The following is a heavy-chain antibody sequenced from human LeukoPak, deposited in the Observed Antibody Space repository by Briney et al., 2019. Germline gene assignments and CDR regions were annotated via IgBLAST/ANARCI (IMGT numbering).Heavy chain of an antibody. Sequence: PGGSPRLSCAASGFSFSTYSMNWVRQAPGKGLKWVSSIGSSPTYTFYAASVKGRFTISRDNAKNSLFLQMNSLTAEDTAVYYCTRDPSDYWGQGTLVTVSS. CDR3: TRDPSDY. CDR1: GFSFSTYS. V-gene: IGHV3-21*06. J-gene: IGHJ4*02. CDR2: IGSSPTYT.